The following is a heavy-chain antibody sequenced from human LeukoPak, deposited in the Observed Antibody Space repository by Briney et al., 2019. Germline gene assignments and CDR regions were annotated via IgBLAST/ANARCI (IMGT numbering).Heavy chain of an antibody. J-gene: IGHJ4*02. V-gene: IGHV4-34*09. CDR3: ARDRAGYSSGWYVDY. Sequence: SETLSLTCAVYGGSFSGYYWSWIRQPPGKGLEWIGEINHSGSTYYNPSLKSRVTISVDTSKNQFSLKLSSVTAADTAVYYCARDRAGYSSGWYVDYWGQGTLVTVSS. CDR2: INHSGST. CDR1: GGSFSGYY. D-gene: IGHD6-19*01.